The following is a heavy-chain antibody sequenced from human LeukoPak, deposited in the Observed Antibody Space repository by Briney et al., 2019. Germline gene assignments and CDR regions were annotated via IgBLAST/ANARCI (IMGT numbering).Heavy chain of an antibody. J-gene: IGHJ6*03. CDR2: ITNSGSTI. CDR1: GSTFSDYY. Sequence: GGSLRLSCAASGSTFSDYYMSWIRQAPGKGLEWVSYITNSGSTIYYADSVKGRFTISRDNSKNTLYLQMNSLRAENTAVYYCARHGSITMVRGRLRYYYMDVWGKGTTVTISS. D-gene: IGHD3-10*01. V-gene: IGHV3-11*01. CDR3: ARHGSITMVRGRLRYYYMDV.